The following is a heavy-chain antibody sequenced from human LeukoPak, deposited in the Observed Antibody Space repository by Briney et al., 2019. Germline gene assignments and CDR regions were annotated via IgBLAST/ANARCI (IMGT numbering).Heavy chain of an antibody. CDR2: IKQDGSEQ. Sequence: GGSLRLSCAASGFTFSSYWMSRVRQAPGKGLEWVANIKQDGSEQYYVDSVKGRFTISRDNAKNSLYLQMNSLRAEDTAVYYCARFGSYDSSGYRLPFDYWGPGALVTVSS. CDR1: GFTFSSYW. J-gene: IGHJ4*02. D-gene: IGHD3-22*01. V-gene: IGHV3-7*01. CDR3: ARFGSYDSSGYRLPFDY.